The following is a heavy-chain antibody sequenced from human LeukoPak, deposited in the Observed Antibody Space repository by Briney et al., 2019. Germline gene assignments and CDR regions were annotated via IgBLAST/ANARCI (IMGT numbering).Heavy chain of an antibody. J-gene: IGHJ4*02. V-gene: IGHV1-18*01. Sequence: ASVKVSCKASGYTFTSYDINWVRQATGQGLEWMGWISAYNGNTNYAQKLQGRVTMTTDTSTSTAYMELRSLRSDDTAVYYCARDAWLALDYWGQGTLVTVSS. CDR3: ARDAWLALDY. CDR2: ISAYNGNT. D-gene: IGHD6-19*01. CDR1: GYTFTSYD.